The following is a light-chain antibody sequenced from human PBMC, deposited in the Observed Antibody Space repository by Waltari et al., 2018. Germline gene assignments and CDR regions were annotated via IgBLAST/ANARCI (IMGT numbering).Light chain of an antibody. CDR3: AAWDDSLSGPV. Sequence: QSVLTQPPSASGTPGQRVTISCSGSSSNIGSNYVYWYQQLPGTAPKLLIYRNNHRPSWVPYRFSGSKSGTSASLAISGLRSEDEADYYCAAWDDSLSGPVFGGGTKLTVL. CDR1: SSNIGSNY. V-gene: IGLV1-47*01. J-gene: IGLJ2*01. CDR2: RNN.